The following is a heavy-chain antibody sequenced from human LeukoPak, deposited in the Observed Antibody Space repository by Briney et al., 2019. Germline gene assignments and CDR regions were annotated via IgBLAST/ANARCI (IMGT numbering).Heavy chain of an antibody. Sequence: PSETLSLTCAISGEWVSSSSAAWNWIRQSPSRGLEWLGRTYYRSKWYNDYAISVKSRIVINTDASRNQFSLQLDSVTPEDTALYYCAGYRNSSGRWFEPWGQGTLVTVSS. CDR3: AGYRNSSGRWFEP. CDR1: GEWVSSSSAA. D-gene: IGHD6-6*01. V-gene: IGHV6-1*01. J-gene: IGHJ5*02. CDR2: TYYRSKWYN.